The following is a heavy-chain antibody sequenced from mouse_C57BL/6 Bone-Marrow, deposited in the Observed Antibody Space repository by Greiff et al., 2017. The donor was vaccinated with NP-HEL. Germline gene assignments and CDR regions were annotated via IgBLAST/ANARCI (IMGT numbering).Heavy chain of an antibody. CDR2: IWWDDDK. CDR3: ARDMVTRGVYYYAMDY. V-gene: IGHV8-8*01. J-gene: IGHJ4*01. CDR1: GFSLSTFGMG. Sequence: QVTLKVSGPGILQPSQTLSLTCSFSGFSLSTFGMGVGWIRQPSGKGLEWLAHIWWDDDKYYNPALKSRLTISKDTSKNQVFLKIANVDTADTATYYCARDMVTRGVYYYAMDYWGQGTSVTVSS. D-gene: IGHD2-2*01.